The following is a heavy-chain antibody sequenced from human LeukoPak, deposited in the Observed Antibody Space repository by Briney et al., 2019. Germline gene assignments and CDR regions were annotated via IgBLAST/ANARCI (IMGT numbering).Heavy chain of an antibody. Sequence: SETLSLTCAVYGGSFSGYYWSWIRQPPGKGLEWIGEINHSGSTNYNPSLKSRVTISVDTSKNQFSLKLSSVTAADTAVYYCARHVRYYGSGSYYNSRRPNYFDYWGQGTLVTVSS. CDR2: INHSGST. CDR3: ARHVRYYGSGSYYNSRRPNYFDY. CDR1: GGSFSGYY. D-gene: IGHD3-10*01. V-gene: IGHV4-34*01. J-gene: IGHJ4*02.